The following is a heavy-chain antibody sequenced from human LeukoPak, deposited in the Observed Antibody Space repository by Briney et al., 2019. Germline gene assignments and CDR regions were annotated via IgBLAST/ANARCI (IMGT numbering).Heavy chain of an antibody. D-gene: IGHD2-15*01. CDR2: IRYDGSNK. V-gene: IGHV3-30*02. CDR3: AKDGPLGVGYCSGGSCATRNYYYYYMDV. CDR1: GFTFSSYG. Sequence: GGSLRLSCAASGFTFSSYGMHWVRQAPGKGLEWVAFIRYDGSNKYYADSVKGRFTISRDNSKNTLYLQMNSLRAEDTAVYYCAKDGPLGVGYCSGGSCATRNYYYYYMDVWGKGTTVTNSS. J-gene: IGHJ6*03.